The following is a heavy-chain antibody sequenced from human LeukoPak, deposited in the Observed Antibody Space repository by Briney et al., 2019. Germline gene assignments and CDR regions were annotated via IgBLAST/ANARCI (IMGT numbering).Heavy chain of an antibody. CDR1: GFTFSSYA. CDR3: AKTRPLDSTSWSHGDY. Sequence: GGSLRLSCAASGFTFSSYAMSWVRQAPGKGLEWVSAISGSGDSTYYGDSVTGRFTISRDNSKNTLYLQMNSLRAEYTAVYYCAKTRPLDSTSWSHGDYWGQGTLVTVSS. D-gene: IGHD6-13*01. V-gene: IGHV3-23*01. CDR2: ISGSGDST. J-gene: IGHJ4*02.